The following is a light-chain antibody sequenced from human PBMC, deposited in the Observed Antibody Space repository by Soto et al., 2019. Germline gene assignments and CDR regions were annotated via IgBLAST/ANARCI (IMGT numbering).Light chain of an antibody. J-gene: IGKJ2*01. V-gene: IGKV3-15*01. Sequence: EIGMTKSPATVSVSTGERATLSCRASQSVSSKLAWYQQKPGQPPRLLIFDASARATGVPDRFSGRGSGTEFILTISRLQSEDFAVYYCQQYNDGPPYTLGQGTKVDIK. CDR2: DAS. CDR1: QSVSSK. CDR3: QQYNDGPPYT.